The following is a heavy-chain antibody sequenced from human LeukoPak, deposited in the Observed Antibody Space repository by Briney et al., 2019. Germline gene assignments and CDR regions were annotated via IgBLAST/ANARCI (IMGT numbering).Heavy chain of an antibody. CDR1: GLTFSMPP. D-gene: IGHD3-3*01. V-gene: IGHV3-21*01. CDR2: ISSSSSSI. CDR3: ARDRLLEGRDYYYYYYMDV. J-gene: IGHJ6*03. Sequence: PGGSLRLSCAASGLTFSMPPMNWVRQAPGKGLEWVSSISSSSSSIYYADSVKGRFTISRDNAKDSLHLQMNSLRVEDTAVYYCARDRLLEGRDYYYYYYMDVWGNGTTVTVSS.